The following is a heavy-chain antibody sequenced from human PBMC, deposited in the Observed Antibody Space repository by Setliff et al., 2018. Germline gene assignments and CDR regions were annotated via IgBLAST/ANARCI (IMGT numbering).Heavy chain of an antibody. D-gene: IGHD3-10*01. CDR1: GFTCKNDW. CDR2: IYSDGSST. Sequence: HPGGSLRLSCGASGFTCKNDWVSWVRQAPGKGLEWVSVIYSDGSSTYYGDSVKGRFTISRDNSQNTLYLQMNSLRAEDTAVYYCAKDRPQGVNGRSLDYWGRGALVTVSS. CDR3: AKDRPQGVNGRSLDY. V-gene: IGHV3-23*03. J-gene: IGHJ4*02.